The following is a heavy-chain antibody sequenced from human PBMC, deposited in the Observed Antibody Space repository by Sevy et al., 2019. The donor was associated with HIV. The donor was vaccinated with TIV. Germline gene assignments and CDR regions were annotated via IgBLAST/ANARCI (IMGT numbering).Heavy chain of an antibody. J-gene: IGHJ5*02. Sequence: SETLSLTCAVSGGSISSVNWWHWVRQPPGKGLEWIGEIYHSGYTNYNPSLKSRVTISVDNSKNQFSLNLNSMTAADTAVYYCARGGETPRGFDPWGQGSLVTVSS. CDR3: ARGGETPRGFDP. CDR1: GGSISSVNW. CDR2: IYHSGYT. D-gene: IGHD3-16*01. V-gene: IGHV4-4*02.